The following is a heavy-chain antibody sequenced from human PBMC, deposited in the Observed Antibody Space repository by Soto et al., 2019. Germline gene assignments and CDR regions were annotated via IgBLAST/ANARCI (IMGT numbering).Heavy chain of an antibody. V-gene: IGHV4-34*01. CDR3: ARGHHQGLERRPDKNWFDP. D-gene: IGHD1-1*01. J-gene: IGHJ5*02. CDR1: GGSFSGYY. CDR2: INHSGST. Sequence: SETLSLTCAVYGGSFSGYYWSWIRQPPGKGLEWIGEINHSGSTNYNPSLKSRVTISVDTSKNQFSLKLSSVTAADTAVYYCARGHHQGLERRPDKNWFDPWGQGTLVTVSS.